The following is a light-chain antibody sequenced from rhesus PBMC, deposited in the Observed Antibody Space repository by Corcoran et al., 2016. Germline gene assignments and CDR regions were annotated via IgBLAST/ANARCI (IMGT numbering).Light chain of an antibody. Sequence: DIQMTQSPSSLSASVGDRVTITCQASQSLSNYLNWYQQKPGKIPKPLIYKASILQSGIPSRFSGSGSGTDFTLPISSLQPEDVATYYCQQGYSYPYSFGQGTKVEIK. CDR3: QQGYSYPYS. CDR1: QSLSNY. CDR2: KAS. V-gene: IGKV1S9*01. J-gene: IGKJ2*01.